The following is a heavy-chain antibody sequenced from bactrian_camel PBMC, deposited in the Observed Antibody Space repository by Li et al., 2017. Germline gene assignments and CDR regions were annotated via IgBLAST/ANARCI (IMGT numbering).Heavy chain of an antibody. CDR2: IDTDFDTT. CDR3: AATPQLANRLNPNHYVY. V-gene: IGHV3S66*01. CDR1: GGTFTDH. Sequence: VQLVESGGGSVQAGGSLRLSCTASGGTFTDHIAWFRQVPGNEREGVASIDTDFDTTVYGDFVKARFTISQDNAKTTVYLQMSGLQPDDSAMYYCAATPQLANRLNPNHYVYWGQGTQVTVS. J-gene: IGHJ4*01. D-gene: IGHD1*01.